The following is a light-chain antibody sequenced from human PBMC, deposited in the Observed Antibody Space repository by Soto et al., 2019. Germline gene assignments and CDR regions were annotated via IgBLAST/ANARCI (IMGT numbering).Light chain of an antibody. CDR2: AAS. Sequence: DIQMTQSPSTLSASVGDRVTITCRASQSISSWLAWYQQKPGKAPKLLIYAASNLESGVPSRFSGSGSGTEFPLTISSLQPDDFATYYCKQYNTYWKFGQGTKV. V-gene: IGKV1-5*01. CDR1: QSISSW. CDR3: KQYNTYWK. J-gene: IGKJ1*01.